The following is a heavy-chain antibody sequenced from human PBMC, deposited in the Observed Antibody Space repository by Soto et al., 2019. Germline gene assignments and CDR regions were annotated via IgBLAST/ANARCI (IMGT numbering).Heavy chain of an antibody. J-gene: IGHJ4*02. Sequence: SETMSLTCTVSVDSISSGSYYWAWIRQPPGKGLEWIGSIYYSGSTYYNPSLKSRVTISVDTSKNQFSLKLSSVTAADTAVYYFERHYCSSTSRHFDYWGQGILVTASS. D-gene: IGHD2-2*01. CDR2: IYYSGST. CDR1: VDSISSGSYY. CDR3: ERHYCSSTSRHFDY. V-gene: IGHV4-39*01.